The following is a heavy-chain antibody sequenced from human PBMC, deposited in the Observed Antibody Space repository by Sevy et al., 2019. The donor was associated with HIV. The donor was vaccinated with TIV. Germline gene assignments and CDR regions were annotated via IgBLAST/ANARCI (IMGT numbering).Heavy chain of an antibody. CDR1: GFSFTSYE. CDR2: ISSRGTTI. Sequence: GGSLRLSCAASGFSFTSYEINWVRQAPGKGLERVSYISSRGTTIYYADSVKGRFTISRDNAKNSLFLQMNSLRADDTAVYYCARTGIGISGLTGAMDVWGQGTTVTVSS. J-gene: IGHJ6*02. D-gene: IGHD2-15*01. V-gene: IGHV3-48*03. CDR3: ARTGIGISGLTGAMDV.